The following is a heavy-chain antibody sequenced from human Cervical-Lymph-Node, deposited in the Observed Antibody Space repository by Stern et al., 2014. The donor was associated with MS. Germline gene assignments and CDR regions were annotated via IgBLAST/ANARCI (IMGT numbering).Heavy chain of an antibody. Sequence: QVQLQETGPGLVKPSQTLSLTCAVSGGSISRGSHHWSWIRQPAGKGLECIARIYSSGTTIYFPSLKSRVTISLDPSRNQFSLKLTSVTAADTAVYYCACGPVGAPFEDWGQGALVTVSS. J-gene: IGHJ4*02. CDR2: IYSSGTT. V-gene: IGHV4-61*02. D-gene: IGHD1-26*01. CDR3: ACGPVGAPFED. CDR1: GGSISRGSHH.